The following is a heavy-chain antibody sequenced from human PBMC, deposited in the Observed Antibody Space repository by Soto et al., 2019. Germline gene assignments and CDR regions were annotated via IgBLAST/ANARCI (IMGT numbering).Heavy chain of an antibody. J-gene: IGHJ4*02. CDR2: IKSNTDGATT. V-gene: IGHV3-15*01. CDR3: STDRHCSTTSCYSGVF. Sequence: GGSLRLSCAASGFTFSNARMSWVRQAPGQGLEWVGRIKSNTDGATTDYGAPVKGRFTISRDXXXXXXXXXXXXXXXXDTAVYYCSTDRHCSTTSCYSGVFWGQGTLVTGSS. CDR1: GFTFSNAR. D-gene: IGHD2-2*02.